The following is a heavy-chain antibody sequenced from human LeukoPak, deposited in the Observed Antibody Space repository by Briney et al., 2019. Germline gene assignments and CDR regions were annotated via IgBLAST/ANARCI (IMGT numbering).Heavy chain of an antibody. CDR2: IYHGRNT. V-gene: IGHV4-38-2*02. Sequence: SETLSLTCTVSGCSISSGYYWGWIRQPPGKGLEWIGSIYHGRNTYYNPSLKSRVTISVDTSKNQFSLKLSSVTAADTAVYYCAREGGSSSSEVYWGQGTLVTVSS. CDR3: AREGGSSSSEVY. D-gene: IGHD6-6*01. J-gene: IGHJ4*02. CDR1: GCSISSGYY.